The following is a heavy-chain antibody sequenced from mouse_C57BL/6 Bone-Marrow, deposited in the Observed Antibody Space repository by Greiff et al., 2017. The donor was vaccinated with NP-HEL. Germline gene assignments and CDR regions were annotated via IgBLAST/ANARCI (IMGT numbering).Heavy chain of an antibody. CDR2: IYPGSGST. V-gene: IGHV1-55*01. CDR3: ARESRPLLNWALLLSTGPYYFDY. Sequence: QVQLQQPGAELVKPGASVKMSCKASGYTFTSYWITWVKQRPGQGLEWIGDIYPGSGSTNYNEKFKSKATLTVDTSSSTAYMQLSSLTSEDSAVYYWARESRPLLNWALLLSTGPYYFDYWGQGTTLTVSS. J-gene: IGHJ2*01. D-gene: IGHD4-1*02. CDR1: GYTFTSYW.